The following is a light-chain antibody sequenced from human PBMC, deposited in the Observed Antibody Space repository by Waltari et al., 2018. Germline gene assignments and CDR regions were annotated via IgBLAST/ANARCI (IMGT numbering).Light chain of an antibody. J-gene: IGLJ2*01. CDR3: SSYTSSSTLV. Sequence: QSALTQPASVSGSPGQSITISCTGTSSDVGGYNYVSWYQQHPGKAPKLMIYDVSKRPSGVSNRFPGSKSGHTASLTISGLQAEDEADYYCSSYTSSSTLVFGGGTKLTVL. CDR2: DVS. CDR1: SSDVGGYNY. V-gene: IGLV2-14*01.